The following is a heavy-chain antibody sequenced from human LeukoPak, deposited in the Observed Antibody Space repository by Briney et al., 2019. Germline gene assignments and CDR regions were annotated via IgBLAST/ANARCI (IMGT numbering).Heavy chain of an antibody. CDR1: GGSINNYY. Sequence: PSETLSLTCTVSGGSINNYYWNWIRQPPGKGLEWIGYIYYSGSTSYNPSLKSRVTISGDSSKNQFSVKLNSVTAADTAVYYCVRESRIMTTVRYWFDPWGPGTLVTVSS. D-gene: IGHD1-1*01. CDR2: IYYSGST. CDR3: VRESRIMTTVRYWFDP. V-gene: IGHV4-59*12. J-gene: IGHJ5*02.